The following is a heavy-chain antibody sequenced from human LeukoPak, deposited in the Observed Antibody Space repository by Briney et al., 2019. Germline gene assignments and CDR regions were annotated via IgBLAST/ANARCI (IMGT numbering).Heavy chain of an antibody. CDR1: NYSITSGYS. J-gene: IGHJ4*02. CDR2: ISSSSSYI. V-gene: IGHV3-21*01. D-gene: IGHD3-9*01. Sequence: ETLSLTCTVSNYSITSGYSWGWIRQPPGKGLEWVSSISSSSSYIYYADSVKGRFTISRDNAKNSLYLQMNSLRAEDTAVYYCARGYYDISVDPPTIDYWGQGTLVTVSS. CDR3: ARGYYDISVDPPTIDY.